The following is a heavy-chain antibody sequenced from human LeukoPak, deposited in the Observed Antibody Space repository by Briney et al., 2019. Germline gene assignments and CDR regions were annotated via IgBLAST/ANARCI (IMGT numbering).Heavy chain of an antibody. Sequence: GGSLRLSCAASGFTFNIYAMSWVRQAPGKGLEWVASIGDPASINYADSVKGRFTISRDNSRNTVYLQMTSLRADDTAVYYCADYGVSGVRNNFYWGQGTLVTVSS. J-gene: IGHJ4*02. CDR2: IGDPASI. V-gene: IGHV3-23*01. CDR1: GFTFNIYA. CDR3: ADYGVSGVRNNFY. D-gene: IGHD3-3*01.